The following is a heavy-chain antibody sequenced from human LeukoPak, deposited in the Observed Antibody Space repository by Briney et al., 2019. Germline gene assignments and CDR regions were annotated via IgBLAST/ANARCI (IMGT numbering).Heavy chain of an antibody. Sequence: PGGSLRLSCAASGFTFSSYWMSWVRQAPGKGLEWVANIKQDGSEKYYVDSVKGRFTISRDNAKNSLYLQMNSLRAEDTAVYYCAREFGYTYDFWTSCMDVRGQGTTVTVSS. CDR2: IKQDGSEK. CDR3: AREFGYTYDFWTSCMDV. J-gene: IGHJ6*02. D-gene: IGHD3/OR15-3a*01. V-gene: IGHV3-7*01. CDR1: GFTFSSYW.